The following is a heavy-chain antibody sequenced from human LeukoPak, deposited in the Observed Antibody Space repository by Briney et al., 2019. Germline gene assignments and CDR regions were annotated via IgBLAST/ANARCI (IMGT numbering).Heavy chain of an antibody. CDR1: GGSVSSGSYY. Sequence: SETLSLTCTVSGGSVSSGSYYWSWIRQPPGKGLEWTGYIYYSGSTNYNPSLKSRVTISVDTSKNQFSLKLSSVTAADTAVYYCARDRGSWGQGTLVTVSS. CDR2: IYYSGST. CDR3: ARDRGS. J-gene: IGHJ4*02. D-gene: IGHD3-16*01. V-gene: IGHV4-61*01.